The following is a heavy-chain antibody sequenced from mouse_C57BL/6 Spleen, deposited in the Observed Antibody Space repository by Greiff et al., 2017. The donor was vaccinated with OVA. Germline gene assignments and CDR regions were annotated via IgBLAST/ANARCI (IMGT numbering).Heavy chain of an antibody. CDR3: TREEGYGNYDAMDY. CDR2: ISSGGDYI. J-gene: IGHJ4*01. V-gene: IGHV5-9-1*02. D-gene: IGHD2-1*01. CDR1: GFTFSSYA. Sequence: EVKLVESGEGLVKPGGSLKLSCAASGFTFSSYAMSWVRQTPEKRLEWVAYISSGGDYIYYADTVKGRFTISRENARNTLYLQMSSLKSEDTAMYYCTREEGYGNYDAMDYWGQGTSVTVSS.